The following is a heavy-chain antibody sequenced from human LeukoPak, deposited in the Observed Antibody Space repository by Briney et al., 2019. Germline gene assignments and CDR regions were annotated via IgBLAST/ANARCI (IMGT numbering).Heavy chain of an antibody. J-gene: IGHJ6*03. CDR2: ISSSSSTI. CDR1: GFTFSSYS. Sequence: GGSLRLSCAASGFTFSSYSMNWVRQAPGKGLEWVSYISSSSSTIYYADSVKGRFTISRDNAKNSLYLQMNSLRAEDTAVYYCARVRGPGGRRYYDFWSGYYAPLYYYYYMDVWGKGTTVTVSS. CDR3: ARVRGPGGRRYYDFWSGYYAPLYYYYYMDV. D-gene: IGHD3-3*01. V-gene: IGHV3-48*01.